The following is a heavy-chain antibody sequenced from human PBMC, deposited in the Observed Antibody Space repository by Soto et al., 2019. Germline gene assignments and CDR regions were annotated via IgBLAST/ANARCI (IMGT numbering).Heavy chain of an antibody. V-gene: IGHV3-33*01. Sequence: GGSLRLSCAASGFTFSSYGMHWVRQAPGKGLEWVAVIWYDGSNKYYADSVKGRFTISRDNSKNTLYLQMNSLRAEDTAVYYCARVRRGFGELSNFDYWGQGTLVTVSS. CDR1: GFTFSSYG. CDR2: IWYDGSNK. CDR3: ARVRRGFGELSNFDY. J-gene: IGHJ4*02. D-gene: IGHD3-10*01.